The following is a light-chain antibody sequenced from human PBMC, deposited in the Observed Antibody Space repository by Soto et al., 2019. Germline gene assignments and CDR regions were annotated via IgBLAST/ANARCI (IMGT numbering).Light chain of an antibody. Sequence: QSALTQPASVSGSPGQSITISCTGTSSDVGDNNFVSWYQQHPGIAPKLIIYDVNNRPSGVSNRFSASKSGNTASLTIYDRHAEDEADDFCRSYTSKNTHVVFGTGTKVTVL. V-gene: IGLV2-14*01. CDR3: RSYTSKNTHVV. CDR1: SSDVGDNNF. J-gene: IGLJ1*01. CDR2: DVN.